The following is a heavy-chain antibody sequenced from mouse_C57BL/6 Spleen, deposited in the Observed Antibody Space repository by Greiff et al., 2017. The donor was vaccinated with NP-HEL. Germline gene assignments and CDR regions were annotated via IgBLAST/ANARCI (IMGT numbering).Heavy chain of an antibody. J-gene: IGHJ3*01. CDR1: GYTFTSYW. Sequence: QVQLKQPGAELVMPGASVKLSCKASGYTFTSYWMHWVKQRPGQGLEWIGEIDPSDSYTNYNQKFKGKSTLTVDKSSSTAYMQLSSLTSEDSAVYYCARSNYYGSQAWLAYWGQGTLVTVSA. CDR3: ARSNYYGSQAWLAY. CDR2: IDPSDSYT. V-gene: IGHV1-69*01. D-gene: IGHD1-1*01.